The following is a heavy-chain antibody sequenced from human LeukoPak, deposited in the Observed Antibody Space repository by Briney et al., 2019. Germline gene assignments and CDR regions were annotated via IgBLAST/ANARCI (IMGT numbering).Heavy chain of an antibody. V-gene: IGHV4-59*08. CDR1: GGSIDSNY. D-gene: IGHD6-19*01. J-gene: IGHJ4*02. Sequence: SETLSLTCTVSGGSIDSNYWTWIRQPPGKGLEYIGYIYYTGATNYNPSLKSRVTISVDTSKNQFSLKMTSVTAADTAVYFCAKYGNSGWVIDNWGQGTLVTVSS. CDR2: IYYTGAT. CDR3: AKYGNSGWVIDN.